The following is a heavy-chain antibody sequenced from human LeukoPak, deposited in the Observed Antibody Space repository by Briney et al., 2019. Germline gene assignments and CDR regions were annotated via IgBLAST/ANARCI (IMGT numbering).Heavy chain of an antibody. Sequence: PGGSLRLSCAASGFTFSSHGMHWVRQAPGKGLEWVAVIWYDGSNKYYADSVKDRCTLSRDNSKNTLYLQMNSLRAEDTAVYYCAKDRWKYDSSGYYYYWGQGTLVTVSS. J-gene: IGHJ4*02. CDR1: GFTFSSHG. D-gene: IGHD3-22*01. CDR2: IWYDGSNK. V-gene: IGHV3-33*06. CDR3: AKDRWKYDSSGYYYY.